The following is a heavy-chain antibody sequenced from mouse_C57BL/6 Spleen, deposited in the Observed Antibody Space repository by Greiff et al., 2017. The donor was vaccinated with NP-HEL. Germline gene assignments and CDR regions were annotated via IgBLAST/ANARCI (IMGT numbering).Heavy chain of an antibody. Sequence: QVQLQQPGAELVRPGTSVKLSCKASGYTFTSYWMHWVKQRPGQGLEWIGVIDPSDSYTNYNQKFKGKATLTVDTSSSPAYMQLSSLTSEDSAVYYCAREGTTVVAFDYWGQGTTLTVSS. CDR3: AREGTTVVAFDY. V-gene: IGHV1-59*01. J-gene: IGHJ2*01. CDR1: GYTFTSYW. D-gene: IGHD1-1*01. CDR2: IDPSDSYT.